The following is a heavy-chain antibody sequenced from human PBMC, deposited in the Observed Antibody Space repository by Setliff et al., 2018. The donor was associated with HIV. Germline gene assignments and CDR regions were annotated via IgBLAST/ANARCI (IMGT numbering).Heavy chain of an antibody. CDR3: ARDRASSGYYARFDH. D-gene: IGHD3-22*01. CDR1: GFTFSNYN. J-gene: IGHJ4*02. V-gene: IGHV3-21*01. Sequence: LRLSCAASGFTFSNYNMNWVRQAPGKGLEWVSSISYDSRFIYHADSMKGRFTISRDNAKKLVYLQMNSLRAEDTAIYYCARDRASSGYYARFDHWGQGTLVTVPQ. CDR2: ISYDSRFI.